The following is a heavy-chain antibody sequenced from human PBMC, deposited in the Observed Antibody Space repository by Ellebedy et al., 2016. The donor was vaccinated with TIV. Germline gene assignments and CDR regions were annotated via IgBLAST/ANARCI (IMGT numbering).Heavy chain of an antibody. CDR2: MYYSGSS. V-gene: IGHV4-39*07. Sequence: LRLSXTVSGGSISSNSYYCGWIRQPPGKGLEWIGTMYYSGSSSYNPSLKSRVTISVDPSKNQFSLRLSSVTAADTAVYYCATDQVGFGMDVWGQGTTVAVSS. D-gene: IGHD1-26*01. J-gene: IGHJ6*02. CDR1: GGSISSNSYY. CDR3: ATDQVGFGMDV.